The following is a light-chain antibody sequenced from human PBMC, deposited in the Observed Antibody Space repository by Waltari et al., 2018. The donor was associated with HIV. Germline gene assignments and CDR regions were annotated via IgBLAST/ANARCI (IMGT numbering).Light chain of an antibody. Sequence: DLQMTQSPSSLSASVGDRVTITCRASQGISNSLAWYQQKPGKAPKLLLYAASRLQSGVPSRFSGSGAGTDCTLTISSLQPEDFATYYGQQYYSTPRTFGQGTKVEIK. CDR3: QQYYSTPRT. CDR2: AAS. CDR1: QGISNS. J-gene: IGKJ1*01. V-gene: IGKV1-NL1*01.